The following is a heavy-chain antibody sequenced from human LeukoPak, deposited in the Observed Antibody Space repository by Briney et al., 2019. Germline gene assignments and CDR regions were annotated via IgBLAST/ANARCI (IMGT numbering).Heavy chain of an antibody. Sequence: GASVKVSCKASGYTFTRYYMYWVRQAPGQGLEGMGIINPSAGSTSYAQKFQGRVTMTRDTSTSTVYMELSSLKSDDTAVYYCARRNSGYQDLDFWGQGTLVTVSS. J-gene: IGHJ4*02. CDR1: GYTFTRYY. CDR2: INPSAGST. CDR3: ARRNSGYQDLDF. V-gene: IGHV1-46*01. D-gene: IGHD5-12*01.